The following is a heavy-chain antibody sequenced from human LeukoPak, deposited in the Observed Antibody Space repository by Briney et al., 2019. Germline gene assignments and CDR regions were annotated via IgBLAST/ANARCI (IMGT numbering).Heavy chain of an antibody. V-gene: IGHV3-30*03. CDR2: LSYDGNNK. CDR1: GFTVSDNY. CDR3: ARDKDYVRYYYMDV. Sequence: GGSLRLSCAASGFTVSDNYMSWVRQAPGKGLEWVAILSYDGNNKYYADSVKGRFTISRDNSKNALYLQMNSLRAEDTAVYYCARDKDYVRYYYMDVWGKGTTVTVSS. J-gene: IGHJ6*03. D-gene: IGHD3-16*01.